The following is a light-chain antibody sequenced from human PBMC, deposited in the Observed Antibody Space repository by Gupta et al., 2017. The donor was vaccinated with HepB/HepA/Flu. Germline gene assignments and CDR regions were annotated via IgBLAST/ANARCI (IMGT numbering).Light chain of an antibody. Sequence: TVLTQSPGTLSLSPGERATLSCRASRSVSNNLAWYQQRPGQAPRLLIYYASNRATCIPARFSGAKSGTDFTLTISTLEPEDFAVYYCQQQANFGQGTRLEIK. V-gene: IGKV3-11*01. CDR2: YAS. CDR3: QQQAN. CDR1: RSVSNN. J-gene: IGKJ5*01.